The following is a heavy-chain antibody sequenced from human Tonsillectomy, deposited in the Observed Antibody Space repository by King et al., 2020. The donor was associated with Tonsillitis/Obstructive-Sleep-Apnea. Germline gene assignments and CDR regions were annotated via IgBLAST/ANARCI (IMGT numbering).Heavy chain of an antibody. V-gene: IGHV3-11*01. CDR3: ARAQLGIWCGYYYYMDV. J-gene: IGHJ6*03. Sequence: VQLVESGGALVKPGESLRLFCAASGFSLSDYYMTWIRQAPGQGLEWISYISSSGGPTYYADSVRGRFTISRDNANSSLYLEMNSMRVEDTAVYYCARAQLGIWCGYYYYMDVWGKGTTVTVSS. CDR1: GFSLSDYY. D-gene: IGHD7-27*01. CDR2: ISSSGGPT.